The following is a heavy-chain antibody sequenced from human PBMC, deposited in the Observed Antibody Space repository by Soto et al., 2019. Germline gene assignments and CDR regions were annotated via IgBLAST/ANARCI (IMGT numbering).Heavy chain of an antibody. D-gene: IGHD6-19*01. CDR2: IYSRGST. CDR1: GGSITSGDSY. J-gene: IGHJ4*02. V-gene: IGHV4-30-4*01. Sequence: QVHLQESGPGLVRPSQTLSLTCSVSGGSITSGDSYWSWIRQPPGKGLEWIGYIYSRGSTYYNPSLRSHFTISMDTSKNQFSLRLSSVTAADTAVYYCARRLDPDCGGWHYFDYWGQGTLLTVSS. CDR3: ARRLDPDCGGWHYFDY.